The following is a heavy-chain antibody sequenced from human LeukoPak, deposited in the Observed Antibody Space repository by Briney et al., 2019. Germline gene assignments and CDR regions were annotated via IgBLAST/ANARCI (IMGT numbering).Heavy chain of an antibody. V-gene: IGHV1-2*02. D-gene: IGHD6-13*01. J-gene: IGHJ4*02. CDR1: GNTFTGYY. CDR3: AREAAAGRDPPDY. CDR2: INPNSGGT. Sequence: ASVKVSCKASGNTFTGYYMHWVRQAPGQGLEWMGWINPNSGGTNYAQKFQGRVTMTRDTSISTAYMELSRLRSDDTAVYNCAREAAAGRDPPDYWGQGTLVTVSS.